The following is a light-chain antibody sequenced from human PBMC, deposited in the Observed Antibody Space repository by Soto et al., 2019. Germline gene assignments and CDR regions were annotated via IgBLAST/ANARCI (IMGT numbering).Light chain of an antibody. J-gene: IGLJ7*01. V-gene: IGLV6-57*02. CDR2: ANS. Sequence: NFMLTQPHSVSESPGKTVTISCTGRSASIASNFVQWYQQRPGSAPPLVIYANSLRPSGVPARFSGSIVSSSNSDSLTISGLKIEDEADYYCQSYDSTKAVFAGGTQLTVL. CDR3: QSYDSTKAV. CDR1: SASIASNF.